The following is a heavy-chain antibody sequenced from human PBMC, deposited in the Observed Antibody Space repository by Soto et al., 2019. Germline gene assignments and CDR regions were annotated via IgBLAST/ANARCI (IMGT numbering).Heavy chain of an antibody. CDR2: ISACNGNT. J-gene: IGHJ4*02. CDR1: GYTFTNFG. D-gene: IGHD1-26*01. Sequence: QVQLVQSGAEVKKPGASVKVSCKASGYTFTNFGMHWVRQAPGQGLEWMGWISACNGNTKYAQKFQGRVTITTDTAKSEANMERSNVRADDSAANYRGGAGAPMDYWGQGTLVTVSS. CDR3: GGAGAPMDY. V-gene: IGHV1-18*01.